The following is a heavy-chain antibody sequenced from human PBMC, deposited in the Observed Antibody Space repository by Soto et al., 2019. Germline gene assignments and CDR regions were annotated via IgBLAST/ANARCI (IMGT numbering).Heavy chain of an antibody. Sequence: SETLSLTCIVSAGSVSSSNWWSWVRQPPGKGLEWIEEIYHSGSTTYNPSLKSRATISVDKSESQFSLRLKSVTAADTAVYYCASVGSDYDNSGYYLPWGPGTLVTVSS. D-gene: IGHD3-22*01. CDR3: ASVGSDYDNSGYYLP. CDR1: AGSVSSSNW. J-gene: IGHJ5*02. CDR2: IYHSGST. V-gene: IGHV4-4*02.